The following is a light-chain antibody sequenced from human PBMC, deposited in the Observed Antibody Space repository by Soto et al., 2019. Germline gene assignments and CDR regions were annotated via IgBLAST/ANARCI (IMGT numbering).Light chain of an antibody. V-gene: IGLV1-47*02. CDR2: IGD. Sequence: QSVLTQPPSASSTPGQTVTISCSGSTSNIGTFYVYWYQHLPGTAPKLLISIGDQRASGVSDRFSGSKSGTSASLAISGLRSDDEADYYCAAWDDNLNAYVFGSGTKLTVL. CDR3: AAWDDNLNAYV. J-gene: IGLJ1*01. CDR1: TSNIGTFY.